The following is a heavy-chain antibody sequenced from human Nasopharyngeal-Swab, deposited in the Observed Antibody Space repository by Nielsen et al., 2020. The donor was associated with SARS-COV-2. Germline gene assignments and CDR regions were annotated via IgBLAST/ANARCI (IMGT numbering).Heavy chain of an antibody. CDR1: GFTFSSSW. CDR3: ARDFDKTGD. J-gene: IGHJ4*02. D-gene: IGHD7-27*01. V-gene: IGHV3-74*01. Sequence: GESLKISCAASGFTFSSSWIHWVRQAPGKGLVWVSRINFDGSITGYADSVKGQFTISRDNAKNTVYLQMNSLRAEDPAVYYCARDFDKTGDWGQGTLVTVSS. CDR2: INFDGSIT.